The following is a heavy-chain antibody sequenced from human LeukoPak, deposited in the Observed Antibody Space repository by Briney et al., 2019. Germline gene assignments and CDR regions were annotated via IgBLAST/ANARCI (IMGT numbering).Heavy chain of an antibody. CDR3: ASYDIHALFDI. Sequence: PGGSLRLSCAASGFTFSSYAMSWVRQAPGKGLEWVSSISSSSSYIYYADSVKGRFTISRDNAKNSLYLQMNSLRAEDTAVYYCASYDIHALFDIWGQGTMVTVSS. D-gene: IGHD3-9*01. J-gene: IGHJ3*02. CDR2: ISSSSSYI. V-gene: IGHV3-21*01. CDR1: GFTFSSYA.